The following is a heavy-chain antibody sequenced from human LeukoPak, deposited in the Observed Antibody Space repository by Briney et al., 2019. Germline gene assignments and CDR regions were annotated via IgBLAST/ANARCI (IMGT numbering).Heavy chain of an antibody. J-gene: IGHJ4*02. Sequence: GGSLRLSCTASGFTFSTSSMNWVRQAPGKGLEWLSFISRSSRTIYYADSVKGRFTISRDNAKNSLYLQMSSLRVEDTALYYCARGYYYDSSAYPGDYWGQGTLVTVSS. V-gene: IGHV3-48*01. CDR3: ARGYYYDSSAYPGDY. CDR1: GFTFSTSS. CDR2: ISRSSRTI. D-gene: IGHD3-22*01.